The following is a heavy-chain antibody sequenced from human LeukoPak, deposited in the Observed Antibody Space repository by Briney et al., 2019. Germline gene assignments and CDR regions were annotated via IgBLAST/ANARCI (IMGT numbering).Heavy chain of an antibody. V-gene: IGHV3-30*03. CDR1: GFIFTNYG. J-gene: IGHJ4*02. CDR2: FVYDGSNQ. CDR3: ARDDGSTGDSLRAVY. D-gene: IGHD2-21*02. Sequence: PGGSLRLSCAASGFIFTNYGMHWVRQAPGKALEWVAVFVYDGSNQFYADSVRGRFTISRDISKNTVYLQMNSLRVEDTAVYFCARDDGSTGDSLRAVYWGQGTLVTVSS.